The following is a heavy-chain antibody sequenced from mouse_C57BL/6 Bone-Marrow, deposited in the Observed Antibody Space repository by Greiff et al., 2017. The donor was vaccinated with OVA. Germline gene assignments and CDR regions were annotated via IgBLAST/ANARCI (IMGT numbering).Heavy chain of an antibody. CDR3: ARDRDYSYYAMDY. J-gene: IGHJ4*01. V-gene: IGHV5-4*01. D-gene: IGHD1-1*01. Sequence: EVKVVESGGGLVKPGGSLKLSCAASGFTFSSYAMSWVRQTPEKRLEWVATISDGGSYTYYPDNVKGRFTISRDNSKNNLYLQMSHLESEDTAMYYCARDRDYSYYAMDYWGQGTSVTVSS. CDR1: GFTFSSYA. CDR2: ISDGGSYT.